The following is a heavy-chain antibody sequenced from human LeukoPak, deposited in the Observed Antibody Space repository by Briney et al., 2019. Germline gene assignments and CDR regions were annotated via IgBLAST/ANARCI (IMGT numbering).Heavy chain of an antibody. CDR1: GFTVRSNY. D-gene: IGHD6-13*01. V-gene: IGHV3-53*01. CDR3: AKDKTYSSSVFDY. Sequence: PGGSLRLSCAASGFTVRSNYMSWVRQAPGKGLEWVSLIYSGSSTYYADSVRGRFTISRDNSKNTLYLQMNSLRAEDTAVYYCAKDKTYSSSVFDYWGQGTLVTVSS. CDR2: IYSGSST. J-gene: IGHJ4*02.